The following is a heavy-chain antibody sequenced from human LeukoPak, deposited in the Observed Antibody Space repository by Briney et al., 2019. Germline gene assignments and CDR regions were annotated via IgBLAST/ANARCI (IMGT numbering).Heavy chain of an antibody. Sequence: PSQTLSLTCTVSGGSISSGGYYWSWIRQHPGKGLEWIGYIYYSGSTYYNPSLKSRVTISVDTSKNQFSLKLSSVTAADTAVYYCARDPADYGDSYYFDYWGQGTLVTVSS. J-gene: IGHJ4*02. CDR2: IYYSGST. D-gene: IGHD4-17*01. CDR3: ARDPADYGDSYYFDY. V-gene: IGHV4-31*03. CDR1: GGSISSGGYY.